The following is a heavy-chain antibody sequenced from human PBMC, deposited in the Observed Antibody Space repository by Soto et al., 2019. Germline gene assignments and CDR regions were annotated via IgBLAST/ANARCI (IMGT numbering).Heavy chain of an antibody. CDR2: IYYSGST. V-gene: IGHV4-59*08. CDR3: ARRTERSYYDILTGYYKARWFDP. D-gene: IGHD3-9*01. Sequence: SETLSLTCTVSGGSISSYYWSWIRQPPGKGLEWIGYIYYSGSTNYNPSLKSRVTISVDTSKNQFSLKLSSVTAADTAVYYCARRTERSYYDILTGYYKARWFDPWGQGTLVTVSS. J-gene: IGHJ5*02. CDR1: GGSISSYY.